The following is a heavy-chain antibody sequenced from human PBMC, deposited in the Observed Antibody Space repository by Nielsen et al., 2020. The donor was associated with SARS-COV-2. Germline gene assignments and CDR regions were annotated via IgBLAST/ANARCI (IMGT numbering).Heavy chain of an antibody. CDR1: GFTFSSYG. V-gene: IGHV3-33*01. Sequence: GGSLRLSCAASGFTFSSYGMHWVRQAPGKGLEWVAVIWYDGSNKYYADSVKGRFTISRDNSKNTLYLQMNSLRAEDTAVYYCARDQGELSFDYWGQGTLVTVSS. CDR3: ARDQGELSFDY. J-gene: IGHJ4*02. D-gene: IGHD1-26*01. CDR2: IWYDGSNK.